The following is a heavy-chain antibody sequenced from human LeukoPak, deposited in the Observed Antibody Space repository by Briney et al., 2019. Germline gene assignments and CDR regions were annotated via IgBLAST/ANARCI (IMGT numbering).Heavy chain of an antibody. Sequence: SETLSLTCTVSGGSISSSSYYWGWIRQPPGKGLEWIGYIYYSGSTNYNPSLKSRVTISVDTSKNQFSLKLSSVTAADTAAYYCARDEDSSGWFDYWGQGTLVTVSS. CDR1: GGSISSSSYY. CDR3: ARDEDSSGWFDY. J-gene: IGHJ4*02. V-gene: IGHV4-61*01. D-gene: IGHD6-19*01. CDR2: IYYSGST.